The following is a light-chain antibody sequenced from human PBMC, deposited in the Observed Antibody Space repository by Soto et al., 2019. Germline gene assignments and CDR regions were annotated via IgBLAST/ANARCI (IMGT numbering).Light chain of an antibody. CDR2: EGS. CDR1: SSDVGSYNL. V-gene: IGLV2-23*03. CDR3: CSYAGSSTFG. J-gene: IGLJ2*01. Sequence: QSALTQPASVSGSPGQSITISCTGTSSDVGSYNLVSWYQQHPGKAPKLMIYEGSKRPSGVSNRFSGSKSGNTASLTISGLQAEYEADYYCCSYAGSSTFGFGGGTQLTV.